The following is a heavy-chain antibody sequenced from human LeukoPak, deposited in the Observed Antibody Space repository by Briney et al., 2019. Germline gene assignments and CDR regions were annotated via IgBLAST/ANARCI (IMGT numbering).Heavy chain of an antibody. CDR2: IYYSGNT. CDR1: GGSFSGYY. CDR3: ARTRGPLLPEH. V-gene: IGHV4-34*01. Sequence: SETLSLTCAVYGGSFSGYYWSWIRQPPGKGLEWIGSIYYSGNTYYNASLKSQVSISIDTSKNQFSLRLTSVTAADTAVYYCARTRGPLLPEHWGQGTLVTVSS. J-gene: IGHJ1*01. D-gene: IGHD3-22*01.